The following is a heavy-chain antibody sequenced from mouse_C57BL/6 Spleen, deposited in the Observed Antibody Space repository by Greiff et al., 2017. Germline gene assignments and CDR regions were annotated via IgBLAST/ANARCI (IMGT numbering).Heavy chain of an antibody. J-gene: IGHJ2*01. CDR2: IHPNSGST. D-gene: IGHD4-1*01. Sequence: QVHVKQSGAELVKPGASVKLSCKASGYTFTSYWMHWVKQRPGQGLEWIGMIHPNSGSTNYNEKFKSKATLTVDKSSSTAYMQLSSLTAEDSAVYYCARNWEGDYFDYWGQGTTLTVSS. CDR3: ARNWEGDYFDY. CDR1: GYTFTSYW. V-gene: IGHV1-64*01.